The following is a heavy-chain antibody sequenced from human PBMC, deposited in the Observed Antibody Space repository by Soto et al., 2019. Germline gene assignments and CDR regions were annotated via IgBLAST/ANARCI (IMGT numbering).Heavy chain of an antibody. CDR2: IDPSDSYT. CDR3: ARDAGYSSGWYRTGHYYYDMDV. Sequence: EALKIPCQGSGYIFNSYLISRVRPMPGKGLEGVGRIDPSDSYTDYSPSFQGHVTISADNSNSTASLQGSTLKTSDTAMYYCARDAGYSSGWYRTGHYYYDMDVWGQGTTVTVSS. V-gene: IGHV5-10-1*01. CDR1: GYIFNSYL. D-gene: IGHD6-19*01. J-gene: IGHJ6*02.